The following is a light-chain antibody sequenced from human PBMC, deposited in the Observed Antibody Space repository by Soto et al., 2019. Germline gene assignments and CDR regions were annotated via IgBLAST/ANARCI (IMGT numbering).Light chain of an antibody. Sequence: DIQMTQSPSSQSASVGDGVTITLRASQSISSYVSWYQQKPEKAPKLLIYAASRLESGVPSWFSGSRSGTDFTLTISSLQPEDFATYYCQQSYSRMTFGQGTKVDIK. J-gene: IGKJ1*01. CDR3: QQSYSRMT. CDR2: AAS. CDR1: QSISSY. V-gene: IGKV1-39*01.